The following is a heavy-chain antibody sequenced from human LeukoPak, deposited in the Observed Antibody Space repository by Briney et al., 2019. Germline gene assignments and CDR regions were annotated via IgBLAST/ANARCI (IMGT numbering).Heavy chain of an antibody. J-gene: IGHJ3*02. D-gene: IGHD3-16*01. V-gene: IGHV1-18*01. Sequence: GASVKVSCKASGYTIPSYGITWVRQAPGQGLEWMGWISAYSGDTNYAQKLQGRVSMTTDTSTSTASMELRSLRSDDTAVYFCATWGLHFDIWGQGTMVTVAS. CDR1: GYTIPSYG. CDR2: ISAYSGDT. CDR3: ATWGLHFDI.